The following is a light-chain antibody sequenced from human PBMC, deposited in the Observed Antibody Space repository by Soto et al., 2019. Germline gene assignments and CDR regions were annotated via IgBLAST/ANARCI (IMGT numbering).Light chain of an antibody. J-gene: IGKJ3*01. CDR3: QHYGSSLFT. Sequence: EIVLTQSPDTLSLSPGERVTLSCRASQSVSSSNLAWYQQKPGQAPRLLIYGASIRATGIPDRFSGSGSGTDFTLTINRLEPEDFAVFSCQHYGSSLFTFGPGTKVDIK. V-gene: IGKV3-20*01. CDR2: GAS. CDR1: QSVSSSN.